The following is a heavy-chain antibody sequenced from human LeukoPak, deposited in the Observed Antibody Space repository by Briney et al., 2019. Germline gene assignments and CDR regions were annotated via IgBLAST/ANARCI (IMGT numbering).Heavy chain of an antibody. D-gene: IGHD5-18*01. CDR1: GGSFSGYY. CDR2: INHRGST. J-gene: IGHJ5*02. CDR3: ARLIRDTAAAEP. V-gene: IGHV4-34*01. Sequence: SETLPLTCAVYGGSFSGYYWSWIRQPPGKGLEWIGEINHRGSTNYSPSLKSRVTMSGDTSKNQFSLKLTSVTAADTAVYYCARLIRDTAAAEPWGQGTLVTISS.